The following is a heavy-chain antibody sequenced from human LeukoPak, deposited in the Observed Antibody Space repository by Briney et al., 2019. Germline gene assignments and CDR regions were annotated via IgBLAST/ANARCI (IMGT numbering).Heavy chain of an antibody. CDR1: GFTFTSYW. Sequence: PGGSLRLSRAASGFTFTSYWMSWVRQAPGKGLEWAANIKQDGSEKYYVDSVKGRFTISRDNAKNALYLQMNSLRDEDTAVYYCARAVRDGYNYFDYWGQGTLVTVSS. D-gene: IGHD5-24*01. V-gene: IGHV3-7*01. J-gene: IGHJ4*02. CDR3: ARAVRDGYNYFDY. CDR2: IKQDGSEK.